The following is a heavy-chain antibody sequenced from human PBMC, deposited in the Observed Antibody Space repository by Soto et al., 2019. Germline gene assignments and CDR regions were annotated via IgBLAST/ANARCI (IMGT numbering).Heavy chain of an antibody. D-gene: IGHD1-20*01. Sequence: QVQFVQSGAEVKKPGASVKVSCEASGYTFTNYAIHWVRQAPGQKLEWMGWVNAGNGNTRYSQKFQGRVTITRDTSASTAYMELSSLRSEDTAVYYRTRDEAGYNKMGDFDYWGQGTLVTVSS. V-gene: IGHV1-3*01. CDR1: GYTFTNYA. CDR2: VNAGNGNT. CDR3: TRDEAGYNKMGDFDY. J-gene: IGHJ4*02.